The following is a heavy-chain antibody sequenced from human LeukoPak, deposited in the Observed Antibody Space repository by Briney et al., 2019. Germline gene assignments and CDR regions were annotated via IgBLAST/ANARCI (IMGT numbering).Heavy chain of an antibody. Sequence: SETLSLTCAVYGGSFSGYYWSWIRQPPGKGLEWIGEINHSGSTNYNPSLKSRVTISVDTSKNQFSLKLSSVTAADTAVYYCARHPNYCSSTSCYAFDYWGQGTLVTVSS. CDR2: INHSGST. V-gene: IGHV4-34*01. CDR3: ARHPNYCSSTSCYAFDY. CDR1: GGSFSGYY. J-gene: IGHJ4*02. D-gene: IGHD2-2*01.